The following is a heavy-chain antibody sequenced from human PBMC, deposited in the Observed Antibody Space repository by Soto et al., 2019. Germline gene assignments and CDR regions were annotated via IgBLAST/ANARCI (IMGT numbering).Heavy chain of an antibody. CDR1: GFTFSNAW. V-gene: IGHV3-15*01. Sequence: PGGSLRLSCAASGFTFSNAWMSWVRQAPGKGLEWVGRIKSKTDGGTTDYAAPVKGRFTISRDDSKNMVFLQMNSLKIEDTALYYCTTDDPINRNWGQGTLVTVSS. CDR3: TTDDPINRN. J-gene: IGHJ4*02. CDR2: IKSKTDGGTT.